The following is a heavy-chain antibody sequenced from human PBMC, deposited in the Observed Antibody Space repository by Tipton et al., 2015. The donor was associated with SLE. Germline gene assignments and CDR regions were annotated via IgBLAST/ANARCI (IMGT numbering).Heavy chain of an antibody. CDR1: GGSISSHY. V-gene: IGHV4-59*11. J-gene: IGHJ4*02. Sequence: TLSLTCTVSGGSISSHYWSWIRQSPGKGLEWIGYIYDTGSTHYNPSLKSRITISLDTSKNQFALKLSSVTAADTAIYYCARGNQHSGYDGFDYWGQGTLDSVSS. D-gene: IGHD5-12*01. CDR3: ARGNQHSGYDGFDY. CDR2: IYDTGST.